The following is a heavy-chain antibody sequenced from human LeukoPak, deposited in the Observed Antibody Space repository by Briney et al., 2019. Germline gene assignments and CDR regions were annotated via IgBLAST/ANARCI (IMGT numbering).Heavy chain of an antibody. D-gene: IGHD4-17*01. J-gene: IGHJ6*03. Sequence: GESLKISCKGSGYSFTSYWIGWVRLMPGKGLEWMGIIYPGDSDTRYSPSFQGQVTISADKSISTAYLQWSSLKASDTAVYYCARAIHDYGDPAVDYYYMDVWGKGTTVTVSS. CDR2: IYPGDSDT. V-gene: IGHV5-51*01. CDR3: ARAIHDYGDPAVDYYYMDV. CDR1: GYSFTSYW.